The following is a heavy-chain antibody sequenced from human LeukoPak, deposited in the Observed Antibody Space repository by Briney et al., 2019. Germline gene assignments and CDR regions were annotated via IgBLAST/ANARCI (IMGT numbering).Heavy chain of an antibody. D-gene: IGHD4/OR15-4a*01. J-gene: IGHJ6*03. CDR2: INWNGDGT. CDR3: VRLGGPDYYFCYYMDV. Sequence: GGSLRLSCAASGFTLDDYGMSWVRQAPGRGLEWVSGINWNGDGTGYADSVKGRFTISRDNAKNSLYLQMNSPTAEDTALYYCVRLGGPDYYFCYYMDVWGKGTTVTVSS. V-gene: IGHV3-20*04. CDR1: GFTLDDYG.